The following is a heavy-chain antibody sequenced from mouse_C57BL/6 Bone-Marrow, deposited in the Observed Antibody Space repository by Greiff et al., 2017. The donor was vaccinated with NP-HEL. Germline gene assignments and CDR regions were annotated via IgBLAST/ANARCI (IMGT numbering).Heavy chain of an antibody. CDR3: APYYYGSSGYFDV. CDR2: IWWDDDK. CDR1: GFSLSTFGMG. V-gene: IGHV8-8*01. Sequence: QVTLKESGPGILQPSQTLSLTCSFSGFSLSTFGMGVGWIRQPSGKGLEWLAHIWWDDDKYYNPALKSRLTISKDTSKNQVFLKIANVDTADTATYYCAPYYYGSSGYFDVWGTGTTVTVSS. J-gene: IGHJ1*03. D-gene: IGHD1-1*01.